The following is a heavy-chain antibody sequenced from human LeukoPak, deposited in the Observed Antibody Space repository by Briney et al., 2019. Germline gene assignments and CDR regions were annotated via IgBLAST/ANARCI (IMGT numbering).Heavy chain of an antibody. CDR2: IWYDGSNK. D-gene: IGHD2-2*01. CDR3: ARDQDIVVVPAADVWFDP. Sequence: PGGSLRLSCAASGFTFSSYGMHWVRQAPGKGLEWVAVIWYDGSNKYYADSVKGRSTISRDNSKNTLYLQMNSLRAEDTAVYYCARDQDIVVVPAADVWFDPWGQGTLVTVSS. V-gene: IGHV3-33*01. J-gene: IGHJ5*02. CDR1: GFTFSSYG.